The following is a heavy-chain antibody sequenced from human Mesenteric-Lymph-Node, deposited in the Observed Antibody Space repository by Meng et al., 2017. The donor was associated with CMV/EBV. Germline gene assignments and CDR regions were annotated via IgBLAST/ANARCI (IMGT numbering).Heavy chain of an antibody. V-gene: IGHV3-43D*03. J-gene: IGHJ6*02. CDR1: GFTFDDYA. Sequence: GGSLRLSCAASGFTFDDYAMHWVRQAPGKGLEWVSLISWDGGNTYYADSVKGRFTISRDNAKNSLYLQMNSLRAEDTAVYYCAREVSSSNYYYGMDVWGHGTTVTVSS. CDR3: AREVSSSNYYYGMDV. CDR2: ISWDGGNT. D-gene: IGHD2-15*01.